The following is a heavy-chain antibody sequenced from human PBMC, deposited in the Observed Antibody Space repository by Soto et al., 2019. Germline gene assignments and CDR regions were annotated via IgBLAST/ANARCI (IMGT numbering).Heavy chain of an antibody. CDR1: GFNFNTHG. Sequence: QVQLVESGGGVVQPGRSLRLSCAASGFNFNTHGIHWVRQAPGKGLEWVSLISYDGNEKYYADSVKGRFSISRENSRYTVYLHMNNLRPEDTAVYYCAKERSAGCGADCPFDTWGRGTLVTVSS. D-gene: IGHD2-21*02. CDR3: AKERSAGCGADCPFDT. V-gene: IGHV3-30*18. J-gene: IGHJ4*02. CDR2: ISYDGNEK.